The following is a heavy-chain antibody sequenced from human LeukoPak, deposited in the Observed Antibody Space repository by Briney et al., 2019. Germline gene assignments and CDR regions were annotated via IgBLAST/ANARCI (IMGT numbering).Heavy chain of an antibody. J-gene: IGHJ4*02. CDR3: ARQDYGSGTTDY. D-gene: IGHD3-10*01. Sequence: SETLSLTCTVSGGSVSSGSYYWGWIRQPPGKGLEWIGSIYYTGNTYYNPSLKSRVTISVDTSKKQFSLKLSSVTAADTAVYYCARQDYGSGTTDYWGQGTLVTVSS. CDR2: IYYTGNT. CDR1: GGSVSSGSYY. V-gene: IGHV4-39*01.